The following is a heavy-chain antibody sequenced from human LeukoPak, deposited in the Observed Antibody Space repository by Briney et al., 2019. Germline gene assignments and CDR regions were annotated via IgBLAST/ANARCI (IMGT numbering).Heavy chain of an antibody. V-gene: IGHV3-30*18. J-gene: IGHJ3*02. D-gene: IGHD6-19*01. CDR1: GFTFSSYG. CDR2: ISYDGSNK. Sequence: PGGSLRLSCAASGFTFSSYGMHWVRQAPGKGLEWVAVISYDGSNKYYADSVKGRFTTYRDNSKNTLYLQMNSLRAEDTAVYYCAKGSSGWYYVDIWGQGTMVTVSS. CDR3: AKGSSGWYYVDI.